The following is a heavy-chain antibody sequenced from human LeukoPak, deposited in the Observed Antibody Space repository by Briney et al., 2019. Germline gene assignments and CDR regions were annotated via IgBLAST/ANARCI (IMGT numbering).Heavy chain of an antibody. Sequence: PSETLSLTCTVSDDSIKNYFWTWIRQSPGKGLEWIGYVFYSGSTSYNPSLRSRLTMSVDTSKSQFSLNLKSVTAADTAVYYCGRFQYSSSGYFDLWGRGTLVTVSS. D-gene: IGHD6-13*01. CDR1: DDSIKNYF. CDR3: GRFQYSSSGYFDL. CDR2: VFYSGST. V-gene: IGHV4-59*03. J-gene: IGHJ2*01.